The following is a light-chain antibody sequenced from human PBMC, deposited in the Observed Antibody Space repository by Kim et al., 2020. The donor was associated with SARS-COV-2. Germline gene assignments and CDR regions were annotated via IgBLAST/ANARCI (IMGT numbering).Light chain of an antibody. Sequence: VSPGESATLSCRASQSVGINLAWYQQNPGQAPRLLTYDISPRATGTPARFSGSGSGTDFTLTITSLQSEDFAVYYCQQHNDWPLTFGGGTKVDIK. CDR3: QQHNDWPLT. CDR2: DIS. J-gene: IGKJ4*01. V-gene: IGKV3-15*01. CDR1: QSVGIN.